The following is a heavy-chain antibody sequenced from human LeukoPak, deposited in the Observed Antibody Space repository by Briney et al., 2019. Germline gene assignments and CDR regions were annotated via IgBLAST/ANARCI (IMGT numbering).Heavy chain of an antibody. CDR2: IYTSGNT. CDR3: ARGIVRGVSAPDI. CDR1: GGSISIYR. J-gene: IGHJ3*02. Sequence: SETLSLTCTLSGGSISIYRWSWIRQPAGKGLEWMGRIYTSGNTNYNPSLNGRVTMSVDTSKTQFYLNLRSVTAADTAIYYCARGIVRGVSAPDIWGQGTMVTVSS. D-gene: IGHD3-10*01. V-gene: IGHV4-4*07.